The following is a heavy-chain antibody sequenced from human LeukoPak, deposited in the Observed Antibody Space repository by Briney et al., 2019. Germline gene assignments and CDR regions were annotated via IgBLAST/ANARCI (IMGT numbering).Heavy chain of an antibody. CDR2: INQSGVT. Sequence: PSETLSLTCAVSGGSFSGYYWSWIHQAPGKGLEWIGEINQSGVTDYNPSLKSRVTISLDTSTTQFSLRLSSVTAADTAVYYCARGPPQDYCITTNCYFVFDSWGQGTLVTVSS. CDR3: ARGPPQDYCITTNCYFVFDS. D-gene: IGHD2-2*01. CDR1: GGSFSGYY. J-gene: IGHJ4*02. V-gene: IGHV4-34*01.